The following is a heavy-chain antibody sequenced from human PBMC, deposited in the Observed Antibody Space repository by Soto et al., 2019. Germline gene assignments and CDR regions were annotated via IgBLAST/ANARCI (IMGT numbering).Heavy chain of an antibody. V-gene: IGHV4-59*01. J-gene: IGHJ6*02. Sequence: QVQLQESGPVRVKPSETLSLTCTVSGGSISSYYWSWIRQPPGKGLEWVGYIYYSGSTNYNPSLKSRVTISVDTSKNQFSLKLSSVTAADTAVYYCARARPYGMDVWGQGTTVTVSS. CDR3: ARARPYGMDV. CDR2: IYYSGST. CDR1: GGSISSYY.